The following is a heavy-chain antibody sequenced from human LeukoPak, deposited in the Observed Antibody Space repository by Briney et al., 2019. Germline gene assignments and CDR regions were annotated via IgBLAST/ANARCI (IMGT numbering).Heavy chain of an antibody. CDR3: ARSAPGYSSSWYNY. J-gene: IGHJ4*02. CDR2: ISSNGGST. CDR1: GFTFNIYA. Sequence: PGGSLRLSCAASGFTFNIYAMHWVRQAPGKGLEYVSAISSNGGSTYYANSVKGRFTISRDNSKNTLYLQMGSLRAEDMAVYYCARSAPGYSSSWYNYWGQGTLVTVSS. D-gene: IGHD6-13*01. V-gene: IGHV3-64*01.